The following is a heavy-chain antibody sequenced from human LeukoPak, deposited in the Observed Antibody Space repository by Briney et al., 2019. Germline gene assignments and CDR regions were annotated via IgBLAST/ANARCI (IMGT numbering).Heavy chain of an antibody. D-gene: IGHD1-26*01. CDR1: GDSVSSNSVA. CDR3: ARGAYRAFDY. Sequence: QALSLTCAISGDSVSSNSVAWNWIRQSPSRGLEWLGRTYYMSKWYNDYAVSVKSRITINPDTSKNQFFLQLNSVTPEDTAVYYCARGAYRAFDYWGQGTLVTVSS. J-gene: IGHJ4*02. CDR2: TYYMSKWYN. V-gene: IGHV6-1*01.